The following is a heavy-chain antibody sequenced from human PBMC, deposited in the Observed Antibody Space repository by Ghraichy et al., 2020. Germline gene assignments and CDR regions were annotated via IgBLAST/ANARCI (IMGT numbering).Heavy chain of an antibody. CDR3: ARVIAVAGSWYFDL. CDR1: GFTFSSDD. V-gene: IGHV3-13*01. D-gene: IGHD6-19*01. CDR2: IGTAGGT. J-gene: IGHJ2*01. Sequence: GGSLRLSCAASGFTFSSDDMHWVRQATGQGLEWVSGIGTAGGTNYPGSVKGRFTISRENAKNSLYLQMNSLRAGDTAVYYCARVIAVAGSWYFDLWCRGALVIVSS.